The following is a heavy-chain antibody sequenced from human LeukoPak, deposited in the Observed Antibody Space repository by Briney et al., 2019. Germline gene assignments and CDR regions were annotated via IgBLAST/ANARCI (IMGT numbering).Heavy chain of an antibody. J-gene: IGHJ6*02. Sequence: SETLSLTCTVSGDSISSTFYQRGWIRQPPGKGLEWIGSFYYSGSTYYNPSLKSRVTISVDTSKNQFSLKLTSVTASDTAVYYCARYCTSTSCYLPYYYGMDVWGQGTTVTVSS. CDR2: FYYSGST. V-gene: IGHV4-39*01. CDR3: ARYCTSTSCYLPYYYGMDV. D-gene: IGHD2-2*01. CDR1: GDSISSTFYQ.